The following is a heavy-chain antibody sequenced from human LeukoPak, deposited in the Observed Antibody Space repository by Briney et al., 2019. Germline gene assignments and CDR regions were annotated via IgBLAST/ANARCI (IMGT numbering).Heavy chain of an antibody. J-gene: IGHJ5*02. Sequence: SVKVSCKASGGTFSSYAISWVRQAPGQGLEWMGGIIPIFGTANYAQKFQGRVTITADESTSAAYMELSSLRSEDTAVYYCARASSWYSSGFDWFDPWGQGTLVTVSS. CDR2: IIPIFGTA. CDR3: ARASSWYSSGFDWFDP. CDR1: GGTFSSYA. D-gene: IGHD6-19*01. V-gene: IGHV1-69*13.